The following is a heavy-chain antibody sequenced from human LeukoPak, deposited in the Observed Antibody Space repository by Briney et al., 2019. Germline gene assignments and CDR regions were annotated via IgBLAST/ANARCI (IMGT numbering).Heavy chain of an antibody. CDR2: ITNTGNT. D-gene: IGHD3-10*01. Sequence: PSETLSLTCTVSGDSISNRAYSWGWIRQPPGKGLERIGTITNTGNTYSNPALKNRVTISIDTSKTQISLKLTSVTAADTAVFYCARKTPGTSVDVWGQGTPVTVSS. CDR3: ARKTPGTSVDV. V-gene: IGHV4-39*01. J-gene: IGHJ6*02. CDR1: GDSISNRAYS.